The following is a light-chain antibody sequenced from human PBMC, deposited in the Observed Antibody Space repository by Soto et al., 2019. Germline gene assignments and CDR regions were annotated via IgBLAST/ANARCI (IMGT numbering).Light chain of an antibody. CDR2: DAS. Sequence: EIVLTQSPGTLSLSPGERATLSCRASQSVSSSYLAWYQQKPGQAPRLLIYDASSRATGIPDRSSGSGSGTDFTLTISRLEPEDFAFYYCQQYGSSPLTFGGGTKVDIK. J-gene: IGKJ4*01. V-gene: IGKV3-20*01. CDR1: QSVSSSY. CDR3: QQYGSSPLT.